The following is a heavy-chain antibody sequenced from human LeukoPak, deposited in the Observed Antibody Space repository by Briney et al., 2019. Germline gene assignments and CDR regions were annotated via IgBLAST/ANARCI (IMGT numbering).Heavy chain of an antibody. D-gene: IGHD3-16*01. CDR3: AKDPIGASQNFYWHFDL. J-gene: IGHJ2*01. CDR2: ISGSGGST. Sequence: PGGSLRLSCAASGFTFRSYAMSWVRQAPGKGLEWVSAISGSGGSTYYADSVKGRFIISRDNSKDTLYLQMNSLRAEDTAVYYCAKDPIGASQNFYWHFDLWGRGTLVTVSS. V-gene: IGHV3-23*01. CDR1: GFTFRSYA.